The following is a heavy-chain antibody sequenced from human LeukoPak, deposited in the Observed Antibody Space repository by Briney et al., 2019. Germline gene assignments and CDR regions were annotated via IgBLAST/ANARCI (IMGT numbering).Heavy chain of an antibody. V-gene: IGHV3-30-3*01. CDR1: GFTFSSYA. D-gene: IGHD6-13*01. CDR3: ASLEAAAGIVYDDY. CDR2: ISYDGSNK. J-gene: IGHJ4*02. Sequence: GGSLRLSCAASGFTFSSYAMHWVRQAPVKGLEWVAVISYDGSNKYYADSVKGRFTISRDNAKNSLYLQMNSLRAEDTAVYYCASLEAAAGIVYDDYWGQGTLVTVSS.